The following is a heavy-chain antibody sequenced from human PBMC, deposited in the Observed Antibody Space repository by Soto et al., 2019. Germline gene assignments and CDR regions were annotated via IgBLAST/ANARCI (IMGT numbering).Heavy chain of an antibody. J-gene: IGHJ6*02. Sequence: QVQLVQSGAEVKKPGASVKVSCRASGYTFPRHDINWVRQATGQGLEWLGWMNPNTGDRGYAQKFQGRVTMTGNTSISTAYLELSSLRSEDTAVYYCARGSWFGDLGNFDDAMDVWGQGTTVTVSS. CDR3: ARGSWFGDLGNFDDAMDV. V-gene: IGHV1-8*01. CDR2: MNPNTGDR. CDR1: GYTFPRHD. D-gene: IGHD3-10*01.